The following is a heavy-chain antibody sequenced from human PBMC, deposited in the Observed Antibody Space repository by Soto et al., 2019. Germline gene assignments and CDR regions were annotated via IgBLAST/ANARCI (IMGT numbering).Heavy chain of an antibody. J-gene: IGHJ3*02. CDR1: GGSISSYY. V-gene: IGHV4-59*08. Sequence: QVQLQESGPGLVKPSETLSLTCTVSGGSISSYYWSWIRQPPGKGLEWIGYIYYSGSTNYNPSLKSRVTISVDTSKNQFSLKLSSVTAADTAVYYCARPIMAVAAWDYAFDIWGQGTMVTVSS. D-gene: IGHD6-19*01. CDR2: IYYSGST. CDR3: ARPIMAVAAWDYAFDI.